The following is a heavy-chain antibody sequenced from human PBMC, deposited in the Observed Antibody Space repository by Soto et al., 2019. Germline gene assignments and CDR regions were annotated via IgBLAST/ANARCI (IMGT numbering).Heavy chain of an antibody. CDR2: ISSSSRTI. CDR3: ARKHGLRVDYDLWSGYLMFDYYYSYGMVF. J-gene: IGHJ6*02. Sequence: GGSPRLSCAASGFTCSSYSMDWVREAPGKGRERVSYISSSSRTIYYADSVKGRFTISRDNAKNSLYLQMNSLRDEDTAVYYCARKHGLRVDYDLWSGYLMFDYYYSYGMVFSG. CDR1: GFTCSSYS. V-gene: IGHV3-48*02. D-gene: IGHD3-3*01.